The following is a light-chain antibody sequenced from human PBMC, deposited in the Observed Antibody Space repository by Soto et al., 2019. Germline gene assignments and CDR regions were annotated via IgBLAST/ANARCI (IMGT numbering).Light chain of an antibody. CDR3: QQYGSSPYS. Sequence: EIVVPQYPGTLSLSPGERATLSCRASQSVSSSYLAWYQQKPGQAPRLFIHGASSRATGIPDRFSGSGSGTDFTLTISRLEPEDFAVYYCQQYGSSPYSFGQGTKLAI. J-gene: IGKJ2*01. CDR1: QSVSSSY. CDR2: GAS. V-gene: IGKV3-20*01.